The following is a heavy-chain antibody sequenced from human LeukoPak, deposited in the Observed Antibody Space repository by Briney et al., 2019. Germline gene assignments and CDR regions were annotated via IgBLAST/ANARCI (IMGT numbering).Heavy chain of an antibody. J-gene: IGHJ4*02. CDR1: GFTFSSYA. CDR3: AKDSLRFSPPFDS. CDR2: ISGSSRST. D-gene: IGHD5/OR15-5a*01. V-gene: IGHV3-23*01. Sequence: HPGGSLRLSCAASGFTFSSYAMSWVRQAPGKGLEWVSAISGSSRSTYYADSVKGRFIISRDNSNNTLYLQMNSLRAEDTAVYYCAKDSLRFSPPFDSWGQGTLITVSS.